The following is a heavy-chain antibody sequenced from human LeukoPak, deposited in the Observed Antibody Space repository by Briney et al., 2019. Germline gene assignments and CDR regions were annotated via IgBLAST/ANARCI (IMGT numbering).Heavy chain of an antibody. D-gene: IGHD3-10*01. V-gene: IGHV4-30-4*08. CDR1: GGSISSGDYY. J-gene: IGHJ4*02. Sequence: SQTLSLTCTVSGGSISSGDYYWSWIRQPPGKGLEWIGYIYYSGSTYYNPSLKSRVTISVDTSKNQFSLKLSSVTAADTAVYYCARDNDLRWDDGSGSPPFDYWGQGTLVTVSS. CDR2: IYYSGST. CDR3: ARDNDLRWDDGSGSPPFDY.